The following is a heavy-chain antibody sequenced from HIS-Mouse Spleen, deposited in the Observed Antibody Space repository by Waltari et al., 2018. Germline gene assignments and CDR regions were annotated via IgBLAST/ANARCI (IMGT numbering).Heavy chain of an antibody. CDR2: IYYSGST. J-gene: IGHJ3*02. CDR1: GGSISSGDYY. D-gene: IGHD3-22*01. V-gene: IGHV4-30-4*01. Sequence: QVQLQESGPGLVKPSQTLSLTCTVSGGSISSGDYYWSWIRQPPGKGLEWIGYIYYSGSTYYNPSLKSRVTISVDTSKNQFSLKLSSVTAADTAVYYCARSPGSHSSGYYYPIDAFDIWGQGTMVTVSS. CDR3: ARSPGSHSSGYYYPIDAFDI.